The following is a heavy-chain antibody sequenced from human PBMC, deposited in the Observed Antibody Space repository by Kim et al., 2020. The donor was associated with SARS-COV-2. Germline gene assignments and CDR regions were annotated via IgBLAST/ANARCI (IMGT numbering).Heavy chain of an antibody. J-gene: IGHJ5*02. Sequence: YYNPSLKSRVTISVDTSKNQFSLKLSSVTAADTAVYYCARSYGDYVWFDPWGQGTLVTVSS. CDR3: ARSYGDYVWFDP. V-gene: IGHV4-30-2*05. D-gene: IGHD4-17*01.